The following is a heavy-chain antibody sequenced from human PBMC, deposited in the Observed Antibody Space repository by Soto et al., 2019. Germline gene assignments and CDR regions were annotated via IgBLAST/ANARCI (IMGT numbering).Heavy chain of an antibody. CDR1: GDIFTNFD. J-gene: IGHJ5*02. V-gene: IGHV1-8*01. CDR3: ARYIYGQGFKA. D-gene: IGHD3-3*02. Sequence: QVQLVQPGAEVRKPGASVKVSCKASGDIFTNFDFNWVRQATGQGLEWIGWMRANSGDTCHDQKFQGRVSMTRDTSMSTAYMELSSLRAEDTAVYYCARYIYGQGFKAWGQGTLVFVSS. CDR2: MRANSGDT.